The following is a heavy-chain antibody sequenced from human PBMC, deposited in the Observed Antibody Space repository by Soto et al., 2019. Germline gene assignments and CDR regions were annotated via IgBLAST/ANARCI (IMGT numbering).Heavy chain of an antibody. CDR1: GFTFSSYG. CDR2: ISYDGSNK. J-gene: IGHJ4*02. D-gene: IGHD3-16*01. V-gene: IGHV3-30*18. Sequence: QVQLVESGGGVVQPGRSLRLSCAASGFTFSSYGMHGVRQAPGKGLEWVAVISYDGSNKYYADSVKGRFTISRDNSKNTLYLQMNSLRAEDTAVYYCAKDLLGELDYWGQGTLVTVSS. CDR3: AKDLLGELDY.